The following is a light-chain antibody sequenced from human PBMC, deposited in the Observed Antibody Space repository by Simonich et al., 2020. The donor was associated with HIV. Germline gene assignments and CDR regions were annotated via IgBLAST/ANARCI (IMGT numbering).Light chain of an antibody. Sequence: DIQMTQSPSTLSASVGDRVTITCRASQRISSWLAWYQQKPGKAPKLLIYAASSLQRGVPSRFSGSGSGTDFTLTISSLQAEDFATYYCQQSYRTPRTFGQGTKLEIK. CDR1: QRISSW. J-gene: IGKJ2*01. CDR3: QQSYRTPRT. CDR2: AAS. V-gene: IGKV1-39*01.